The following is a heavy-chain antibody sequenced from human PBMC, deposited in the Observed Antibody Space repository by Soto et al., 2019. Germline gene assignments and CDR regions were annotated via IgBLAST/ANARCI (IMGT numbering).Heavy chain of an antibody. J-gene: IGHJ4*02. CDR3: AIAGTPISY. V-gene: IGHV1-18*01. CDR2: ISAYNGNT. D-gene: IGHD3-10*01. Sequence: QVQLVQSGAEVKKPGASVKVSCKASGYTFTNFGISWVRQAPGQGLEWMGWISAYNGNTNYAQEFQGRFTRTTDTPTSTDSLEVRRVRFAATTVYYFAIAGTPISYWGQGTLVTVSP. CDR1: GYTFTNFG.